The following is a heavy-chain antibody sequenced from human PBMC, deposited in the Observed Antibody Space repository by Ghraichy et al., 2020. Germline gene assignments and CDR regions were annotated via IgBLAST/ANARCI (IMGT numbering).Heavy chain of an antibody. V-gene: IGHV3-15*01. D-gene: IGHD7-27*01. Sequence: GESLNISCAASGFTFSNAWMSWVRQAPGKGLEWVGRIKSKTDGGTTDYAAPVKGRFTISRDDSKNTLYLQMNSLKTEDTAVYYCTPLWGNFDYWGQGTLVTDSS. J-gene: IGHJ4*02. CDR2: IKSKTDGGTT. CDR3: TPLWGNFDY. CDR1: GFTFSNAW.